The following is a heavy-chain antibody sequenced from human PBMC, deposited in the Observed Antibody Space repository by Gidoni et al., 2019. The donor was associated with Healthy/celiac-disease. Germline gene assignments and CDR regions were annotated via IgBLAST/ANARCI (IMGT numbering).Heavy chain of an antibody. V-gene: IGHV3-21*01. Sequence: EVQLVESGGGLVKPGGSLRLSCAASGFPFSSYSMNWVRQAPGKGLEWVSSISSNSSYIYYADSVKGRFTISRDNAKNSLYLQMNSLRAEDTAVYYCARDFSTLVGAVDYWGQGTLVTVSS. CDR2: ISSNSSYI. CDR3: ARDFSTLVGAVDY. J-gene: IGHJ4*02. D-gene: IGHD1-26*01. CDR1: GFPFSSYS.